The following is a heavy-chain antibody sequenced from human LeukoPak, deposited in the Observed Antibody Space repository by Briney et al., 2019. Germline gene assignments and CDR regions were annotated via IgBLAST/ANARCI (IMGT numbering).Heavy chain of an antibody. V-gene: IGHV4-59*08. Sequence: SETLSLTCTVSVVPIGNNYWTWIRQPPGKGLECIGYIYYTGATNYNPSLKSRVTISVDTSKSQFSLKLSSVTAADTAVYFCARVPWVGLRYFDYWGQGTLVTVSS. CDR2: IYYTGAT. CDR1: VVPIGNNY. D-gene: IGHD3-16*01. CDR3: ARVPWVGLRYFDY. J-gene: IGHJ4*02.